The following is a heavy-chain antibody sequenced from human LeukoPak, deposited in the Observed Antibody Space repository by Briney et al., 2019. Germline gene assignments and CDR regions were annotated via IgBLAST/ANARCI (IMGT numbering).Heavy chain of an antibody. J-gene: IGHJ4*02. CDR2: ISAYNGNT. CDR1: GYTFTGYY. V-gene: IGHV1-18*04. D-gene: IGHD3-22*01. CDR3: ARIPYDSSGYYYAHGDY. Sequence: GASVKVSCKASGYTFTGYYMHWVRQAPGQGLEWMGWISAYNGNTNYAQKLQGRVTMTTDTSTSTAYMELRSLRSDDTAVYYCARIPYDSSGYYYAHGDYWGQGTLVTVSS.